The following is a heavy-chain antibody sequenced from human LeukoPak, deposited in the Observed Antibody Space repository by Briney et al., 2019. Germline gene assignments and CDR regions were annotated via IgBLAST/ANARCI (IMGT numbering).Heavy chain of an antibody. Sequence: SETLSLTCAVYGGSFSGYYWSWIRQPPGKGLEWIGEINHSGSTNYNPSLKSRVTISVDRSMNQFSLKLSSVTVADTAVYYCATIYGDYSDFDSWGQGTLVTVSS. CDR3: ATIYGDYSDFDS. CDR1: GGSFSGYY. D-gene: IGHD4-17*01. J-gene: IGHJ4*02. V-gene: IGHV4-34*01. CDR2: INHSGST.